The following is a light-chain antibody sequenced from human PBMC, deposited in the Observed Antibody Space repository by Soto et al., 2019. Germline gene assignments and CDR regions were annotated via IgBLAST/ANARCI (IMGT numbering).Light chain of an antibody. Sequence: EIVLTQSPGTLSVSPGDRVTLSCRASQSISINLAWYQHKPGQAPRLLIHGASTRATGVPARISGSGSGTEFTLTISSLQSEDFAVYYWQQFRNWPLTFGQGTKVEVK. J-gene: IGKJ1*01. CDR1: QSISIN. CDR3: QQFRNWPLT. CDR2: GAS. V-gene: IGKV3D-15*01.